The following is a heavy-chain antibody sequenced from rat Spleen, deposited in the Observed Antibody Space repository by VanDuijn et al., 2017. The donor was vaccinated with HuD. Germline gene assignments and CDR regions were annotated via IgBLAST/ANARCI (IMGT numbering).Heavy chain of an antibody. CDR3: ARETGYNSYFDY. Sequence: EVQLQESGPGLVKPSQSLSLTCSVTGYSITSSYRWNWIRKFPGNKLEWMGYINSEGSTNYNPSLKSRISITRDTSKNQFFLQVNSVTTEDTATYYCARETGYNSYFDYWGQGVMVTVSS. CDR1: GYSITSSYR. J-gene: IGHJ2*01. V-gene: IGHV3-3*01. D-gene: IGHD1-4*01. CDR2: INSEGST.